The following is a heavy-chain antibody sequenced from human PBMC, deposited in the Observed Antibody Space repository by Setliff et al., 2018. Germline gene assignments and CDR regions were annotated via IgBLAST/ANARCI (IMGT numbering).Heavy chain of an antibody. CDR2: INTNTGNP. V-gene: IGHV7-4-1*02. CDR3: ARASRYGTIKYRGDYYMDV. D-gene: IGHD5-12*01. Sequence: GASVKVSCKASGYTFTTYAISWMRQAPGQGPEWMGWINTNTGNPSYAQGFTGRFVFSLDTSVSTAYLQISSLKADDTAVYYCARASRYGTIKYRGDYYMDVWGKGTTVTVSS. CDR1: GYTFTTYA. J-gene: IGHJ6*03.